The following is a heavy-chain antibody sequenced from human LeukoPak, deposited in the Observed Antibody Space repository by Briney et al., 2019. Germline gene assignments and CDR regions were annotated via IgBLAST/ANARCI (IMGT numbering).Heavy chain of an antibody. Sequence: SETLSLTCAVYGGSFSGYYWSWIRQPPGKGLEWIGEINHSGSTNYNPSLKSRVTISVDTSKNQFSLKLSSVTAADTAVYYCARAHPTYYDFWSGYYTDKGAFDIWGQGTTVTVSS. CDR2: INHSGST. J-gene: IGHJ3*02. CDR3: ARAHPTYYDFWSGYYTDKGAFDI. CDR1: GGSFSGYY. V-gene: IGHV4-34*01. D-gene: IGHD3-3*01.